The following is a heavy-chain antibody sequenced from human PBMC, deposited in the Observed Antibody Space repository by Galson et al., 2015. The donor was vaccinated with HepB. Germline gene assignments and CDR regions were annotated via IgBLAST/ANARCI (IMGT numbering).Heavy chain of an antibody. CDR1: GYTFTSYG. D-gene: IGHD3-22*01. Sequence: SVKVSCKASGYTFTSYGISWVRQAPGQGLEWMGWISAYNGNTNYAQKLQGRVTMTTDTSTSTAYMELRSLRSDDTAVYYCARLPTSFYDSSGDPFYYFDYWGQGTLVTVSS. CDR3: ARLPTSFYDSSGDPFYYFDY. V-gene: IGHV1-18*01. CDR2: ISAYNGNT. J-gene: IGHJ4*02.